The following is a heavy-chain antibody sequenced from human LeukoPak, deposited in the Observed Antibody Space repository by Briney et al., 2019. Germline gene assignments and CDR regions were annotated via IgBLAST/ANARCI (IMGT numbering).Heavy chain of an antibody. V-gene: IGHV4-59*01. CDR2: IYYSGST. CDR1: GFTFSGAW. J-gene: IGHJ4*02. Sequence: KPGGSLRLSCAASGFTFSGAWMSWIRQPPGKGLEWIGYIYYSGSTNYNPSLKSRVTISVDPSKNQFSLKLSSVAAADTAVYYCATYYYDSSGMRAYWGQGTLVTVSS. CDR3: ATYYYDSSGMRAY. D-gene: IGHD3-22*01.